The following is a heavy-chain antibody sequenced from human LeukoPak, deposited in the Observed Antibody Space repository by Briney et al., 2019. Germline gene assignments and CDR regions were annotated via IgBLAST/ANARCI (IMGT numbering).Heavy chain of an antibody. V-gene: IGHV3-21*01. Sequence: GGSLRLSCAASGFTFSSYSMNWVRQAPGKGLEWVSSISSSSSYIYHADSVKGRFTISRDNAKNSLYLQMNSLRAEDTAVYYCARGQYCSSTSCYLIQGYYYYGMDVWGQGTTVTVSS. D-gene: IGHD2-2*01. CDR1: GFTFSSYS. CDR3: ARGQYCSSTSCYLIQGYYYYGMDV. J-gene: IGHJ6*02. CDR2: ISSSSSYI.